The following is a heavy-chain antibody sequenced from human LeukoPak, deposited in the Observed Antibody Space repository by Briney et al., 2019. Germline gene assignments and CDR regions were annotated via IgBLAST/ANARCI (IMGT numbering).Heavy chain of an antibody. V-gene: IGHV1-2*02. CDR1: GYTFTGYY. J-gene: IGHJ4*02. D-gene: IGHD5-24*01. CDR3: AREDRGDGYNHY. Sequence: ASVKVSCKASGYTFTGYYMHWVRQAPGQGLEWMGWINPNSGGTNYAQKFQGRVTMTRDTSISTAYMELSSLRSEDTAVYYCAREDRGDGYNHYWGQGTLVTVSS. CDR2: INPNSGGT.